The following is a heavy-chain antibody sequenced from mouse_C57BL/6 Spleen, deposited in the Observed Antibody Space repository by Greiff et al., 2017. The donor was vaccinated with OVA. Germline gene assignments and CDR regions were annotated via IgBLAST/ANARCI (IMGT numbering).Heavy chain of an antibody. D-gene: IGHD4-1*01. CDR1: GFTFTDYY. V-gene: IGHV7-3*01. J-gene: IGHJ1*03. Sequence: EVHLVESGGGLVQPGGSLSLSCAASGFTFTDYYMSWVRQPPGKALEWLGFIRNKANGYTTEYSASVKGRFTISRDNSQSILYLQMNALRAEDSATYYCARYGLGLEWYFDVWGTGTTVTVSS. CDR3: ARYGLGLEWYFDV. CDR2: IRNKANGYTT.